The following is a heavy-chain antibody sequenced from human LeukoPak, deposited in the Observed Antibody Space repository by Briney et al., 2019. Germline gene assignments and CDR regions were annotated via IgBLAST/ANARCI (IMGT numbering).Heavy chain of an antibody. V-gene: IGHV3-53*01. Sequence: GGSLRLSCAASGVTVSTIYMGWVRQAPGKGLDWVSVIYPDGRAYYADSVKGRFTISRDNSKNTLYLQMNSLRAEDTAVYYCAKEVKVFAAGYFDYWGQGTLVTVSS. J-gene: IGHJ4*02. D-gene: IGHD3-3*01. CDR3: AKEVKVFAAGYFDY. CDR2: IYPDGRA. CDR1: GVTVSTIY.